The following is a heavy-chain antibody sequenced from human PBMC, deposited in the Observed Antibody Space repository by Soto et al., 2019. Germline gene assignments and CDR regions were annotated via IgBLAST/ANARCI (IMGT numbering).Heavy chain of an antibody. CDR3: AEDGLERAPCGSVYC. Sequence: EVQLLESGGGLVQPGGSLRLSCVASGFSFINYAMSWVRQAPGKGLEWVSGISATGYATFYAESVKGRFTIPRDNSKYTSYVQENDLRGDDTARCCFAEDGLERAPCGSVYCWGKGALVTVSS. V-gene: IGHV3-23*01. CDR2: ISATGYAT. D-gene: IGHD1-1*01. CDR1: GFSFINYA. J-gene: IGHJ4*02.